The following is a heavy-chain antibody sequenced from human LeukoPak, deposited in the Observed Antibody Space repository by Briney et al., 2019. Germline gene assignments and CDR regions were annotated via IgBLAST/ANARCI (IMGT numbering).Heavy chain of an antibody. CDR3: ARGPPYSSSPIDY. CDR2: IIPILGIA. J-gene: IGHJ4*02. CDR1: GGTFSSYA. V-gene: IGHV1-69*04. Sequence: SVKVSCKASGGTFSSYAISWVRQAPGQGLEWMGRIIPILGIANYAQKFQGRVTTTADKSTSTAYMELSSLRSEDTAVYYCARGPPYSSSPIDYWGQGTLVTVSS. D-gene: IGHD6-6*01.